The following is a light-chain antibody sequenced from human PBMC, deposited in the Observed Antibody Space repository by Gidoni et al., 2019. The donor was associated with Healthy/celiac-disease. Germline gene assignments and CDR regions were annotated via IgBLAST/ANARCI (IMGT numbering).Light chain of an antibody. CDR1: QSVSSSY. J-gene: IGKJ5*01. V-gene: IGKV3-20*01. CDR2: GAS. Sequence: EIVFTQSPRTLSLSPGERATLSSSASQSVSSSYLAWYQQKPGQAPRLLIYGASNRATGIPDRFSGSGSGTDFTLTISRLETEDFAAYYCQQYGSSLSITFGQGTRLEIK. CDR3: QQYGSSLSIT.